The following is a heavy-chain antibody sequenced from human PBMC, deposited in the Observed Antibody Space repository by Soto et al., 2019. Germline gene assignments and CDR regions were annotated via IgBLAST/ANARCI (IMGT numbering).Heavy chain of an antibody. J-gene: IGHJ4*02. D-gene: IGHD2-15*01. CDR3: AKSPLGYCSGGSCYPPHYFDY. V-gene: IGHV3-23*01. Sequence: EVQLLDSGGGLVQPGGSLRLSCVASGFTFSNYVMSWVRQAPGKGLEWVSGVGGSGDSTYYADSVKGRFTISRDNSKDTLYLQMNSLRAEDTAVYYCAKSPLGYCSGGSCYPPHYFDYWGQGTLVTVSS. CDR1: GFTFSNYV. CDR2: VGGSGDST.